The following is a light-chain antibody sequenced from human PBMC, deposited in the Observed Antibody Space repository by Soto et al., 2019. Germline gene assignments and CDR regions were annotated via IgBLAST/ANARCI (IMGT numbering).Light chain of an antibody. CDR2: DNS. Sequence: QSALTQSSSVSAAAGQKVTISCSGSYSNIGSNFVSWYQHFPGSAPRLVIYDNSQRPSGIPDRFSGSKSGSSATLAITGLQTGDEANYYCGTWDSSLSVVVFGGGTKLTVL. CDR1: YSNIGSNF. CDR3: GTWDSSLSVVV. J-gene: IGLJ2*01. V-gene: IGLV1-51*01.